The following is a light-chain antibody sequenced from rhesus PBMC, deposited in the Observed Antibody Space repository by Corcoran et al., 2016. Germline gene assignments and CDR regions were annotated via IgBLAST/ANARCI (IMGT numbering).Light chain of an antibody. CDR1: QGITND. V-gene: IGKV1-25*01. J-gene: IGKJ2*01. CDR2: EAT. Sequence: DIQMTQSPSSLSASVGDRVTITCRASQGITNDLAWYQQKPGETPKLLIYEATSLQSGIPSRLSGSGSGTDFTLTISSLQSEEFATYDCQHYYSTPYSFGQGTKVEIK. CDR3: QHYYSTPYS.